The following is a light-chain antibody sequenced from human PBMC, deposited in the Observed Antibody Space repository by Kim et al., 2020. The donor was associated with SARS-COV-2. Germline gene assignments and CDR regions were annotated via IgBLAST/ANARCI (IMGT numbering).Light chain of an antibody. V-gene: IGLV2-11*01. CDR2: DVS. CDR3: SSYAGNSWV. Sequence: QSALTQPRSVSGSPGQSVTISCTGTTRDVGAYKAVCWYQQQSGKAPKLKIYDVSKRPSGVPDRFSGSKSGNTASLTISGLRAEDEADYFCSSYAGNSWVFGGGTQLTVL. J-gene: IGLJ3*02. CDR1: TRDVGAYKA.